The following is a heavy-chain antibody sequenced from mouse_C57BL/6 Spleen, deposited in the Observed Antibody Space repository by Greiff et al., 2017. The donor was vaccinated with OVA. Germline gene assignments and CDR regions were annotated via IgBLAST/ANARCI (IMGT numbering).Heavy chain of an antibody. CDR3: ARGGGGFGYYSYAMDY. D-gene: IGHD2-3*01. CDR1: GYTFTSYW. Sequence: QVQLQQPGAELVRPGSSVKLSCKASGYTFTSYWMHWVKQRPIQGLEWIGNIDPSDSETHYNQKFKDKATLTVDKSSSTAYMQLSSLTSEDSAVYYCARGGGGFGYYSYAMDYWGQGTSVTVSS. V-gene: IGHV1-52*01. CDR2: IDPSDSET. J-gene: IGHJ4*01.